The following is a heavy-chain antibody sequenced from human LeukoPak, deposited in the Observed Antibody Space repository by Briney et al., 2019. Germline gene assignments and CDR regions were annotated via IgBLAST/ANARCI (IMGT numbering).Heavy chain of an antibody. CDR1: GFTVRNYW. Sequence: PGRSLRLSCAAAGFTVRNYWMTCVRQAPGEWVEWVAYINPDDSGKYCVDSVEGRFTISRDNAKNSLYLQMNSLRAEDTAVYYCARVGYNNYQFDYWGQGALVTVSS. J-gene: IGHJ4*02. CDR2: INPDDSGK. D-gene: IGHD5-18*01. CDR3: ARVGYNNYQFDY. V-gene: IGHV3-7*05.